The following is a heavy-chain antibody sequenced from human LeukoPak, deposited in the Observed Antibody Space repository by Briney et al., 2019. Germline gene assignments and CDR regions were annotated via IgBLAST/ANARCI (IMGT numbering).Heavy chain of an antibody. D-gene: IGHD6-13*01. CDR1: GGSISSYY. CDR2: IYTSGST. CDR3: ARELYSSSWPLFDY. J-gene: IGHJ4*02. Sequence: PSETLSLTCTVSGGSISSYYWSWIRQPAGKGLEWIGRIYTSGSTNYNPSLKSRVTISVDTSKNQFSLKLSSVTAADTAVYYCARELYSSSWPLFDYWGQGALVTVSS. V-gene: IGHV4-4*07.